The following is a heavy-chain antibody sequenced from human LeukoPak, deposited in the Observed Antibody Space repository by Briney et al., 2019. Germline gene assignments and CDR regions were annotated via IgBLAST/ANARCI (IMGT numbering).Heavy chain of an antibody. V-gene: IGHV4-30-2*01. CDR3: ARGVAAAGTWWFDP. CDR1: GGSISSGGYS. D-gene: IGHD6-13*01. Sequence: SETLSLTCAVSGGSISSGGYSWSWIRRPPGKGLEGIGYIYHSGSTYYNPSLKSRVTISVDRSKNQFSLKLSSVTAADTAVYYCARGVAAAGTWWFDPWGQGTLVTVSS. CDR2: IYHSGST. J-gene: IGHJ5*02.